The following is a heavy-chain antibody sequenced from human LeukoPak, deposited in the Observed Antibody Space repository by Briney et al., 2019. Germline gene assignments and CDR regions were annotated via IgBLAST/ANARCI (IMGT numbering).Heavy chain of an antibody. CDR2: IIPILGIA. J-gene: IGHJ4*02. CDR3: ASPPTFRDGYNFLDY. Sequence: GASVKVSCKASGGTFSSYAISWVRQAPGQGLEWMGRIIPILGIANYAQKFQGRVTITADKSTSTAYMELSCLRSEDTAVYYCASPPTFRDGYNFLDYWGQGTLVTVSS. CDR1: GGTFSSYA. D-gene: IGHD5-24*01. V-gene: IGHV1-69*04.